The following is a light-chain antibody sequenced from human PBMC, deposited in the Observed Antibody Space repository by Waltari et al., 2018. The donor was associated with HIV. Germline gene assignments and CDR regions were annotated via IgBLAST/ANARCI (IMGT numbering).Light chain of an antibody. J-gene: IGLJ2*01. Sequence: QSVLTQSPSVSEAPGQRVTISCSGSNSNIGSHAVTWYRQSPGKPPTLLFYLDFLLLSGVSVRLSASRSGTSASLAINDLQSEDESLYYCATWDDGLNALLFGGGTKVTVL. V-gene: IGLV1-36*01. CDR3: ATWDDGLNALL. CDR1: NSNIGSHA. CDR2: LDF.